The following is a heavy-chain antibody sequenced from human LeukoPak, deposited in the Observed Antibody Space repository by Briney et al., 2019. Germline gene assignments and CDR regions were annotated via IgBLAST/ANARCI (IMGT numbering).Heavy chain of an antibody. J-gene: IGHJ5*02. D-gene: IGHD5-12*01. CDR3: ATLPSFNIVATIP. Sequence: GASVKVSCKVSGYTLAELSMHWVRQAPGKRLEWMGGFDPEDGETIYAQKFQGRVTMTEDTSTDTAYMELSSLRSEDTAVYYCATLPSFNIVATIPWGQGTLVTVSS. CDR1: GYTLAELS. CDR2: FDPEDGET. V-gene: IGHV1-24*01.